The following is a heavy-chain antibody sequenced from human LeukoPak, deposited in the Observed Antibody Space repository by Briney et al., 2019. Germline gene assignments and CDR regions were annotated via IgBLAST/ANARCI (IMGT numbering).Heavy chain of an antibody. CDR3: ARHPPDGYSYGPGNFDY. V-gene: IGHV4-59*08. CDR1: GGSISSYY. D-gene: IGHD5-18*01. CDR2: IYYSGST. Sequence: SESLSLTCTVSGGSISSYYWSWIRQPPGKGLEWIGYIYYSGSTNYNPSLKSRVTISVDTSKNQFSLKLSSVTAADTAVNYCARHPPDGYSYGPGNFDYWGQGTLVTVSS. J-gene: IGHJ4*02.